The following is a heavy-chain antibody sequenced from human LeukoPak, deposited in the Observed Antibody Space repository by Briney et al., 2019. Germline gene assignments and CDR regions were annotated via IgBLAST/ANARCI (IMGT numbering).Heavy chain of an antibody. J-gene: IGHJ4*02. V-gene: IGHV1-24*01. CDR3: AAEGQWSLVHYFNS. CDR1: GNTLTDLS. Sequence: ASVKVSCKVSGNTLTDLSIHWVRQAPEKGLDWMGGFDPEDAEVIYAEKFQDRVTMTEDPSTDTAYLELSSLRSEDTAVYYCAAEGQWSLVHYFNSWGQGTLVTVSS. CDR2: FDPEDAEV. D-gene: IGHD2-15*01.